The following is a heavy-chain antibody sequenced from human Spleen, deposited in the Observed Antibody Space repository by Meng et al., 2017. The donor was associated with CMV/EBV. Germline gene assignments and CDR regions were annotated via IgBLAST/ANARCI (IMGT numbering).Heavy chain of an antibody. V-gene: IGHV6-1*01. J-gene: IGHJ4*02. CDR1: GDSVSRNRAA. Sequence: AISGDSVSRNRAAWDWIRQSSSRGLEWMGKKDYRTKWYNDYAVSVKSRITINPDTSKNQFSLQLNSVTPEDTAVYYCARGGFNNGWAWGQGTLVTVSS. D-gene: IGHD6-19*01. CDR3: ARGGFNNGWA. CDR2: KDYRTKWYN.